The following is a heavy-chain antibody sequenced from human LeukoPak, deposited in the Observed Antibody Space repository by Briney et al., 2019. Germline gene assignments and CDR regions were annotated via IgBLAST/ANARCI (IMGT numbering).Heavy chain of an antibody. CDR1: GYRFTGYH. Sequence: ASVKVSCKASGYRFTGYHIHWVRQAPGQGLEWMGWINPHTGATNYAQKFQGRVTMTRDTSVSTASMELNRLKSDDTAVYYCARDGFRVTTTFTYYYYNYMDVWGEGTTVTVSS. J-gene: IGHJ6*03. V-gene: IGHV1-2*02. CDR3: ARDGFRVTTTFTYYYYNYMDV. D-gene: IGHD4-11*01. CDR2: INPHTGAT.